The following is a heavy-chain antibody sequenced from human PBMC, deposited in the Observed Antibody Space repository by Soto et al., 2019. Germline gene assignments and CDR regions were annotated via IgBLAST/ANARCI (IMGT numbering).Heavy chain of an antibody. D-gene: IGHD7-27*01. CDR1: GGSIISDY. V-gene: IGHV4-59*01. J-gene: IGHJ4*02. Sequence: SETLSLTCTVSGGSIISDYWSWIRQPPGKGLEWIGYISYSGSTNYNPSLKSLVTISVDTSKNQFSLKLSSVTAADTAVYYCARVLTGSSLFDYWGQGTLVTVSS. CDR3: ARVLTGSSLFDY. CDR2: ISYSGST.